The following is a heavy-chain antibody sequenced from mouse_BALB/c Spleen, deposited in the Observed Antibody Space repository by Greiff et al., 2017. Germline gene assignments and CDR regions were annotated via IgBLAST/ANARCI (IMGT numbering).Heavy chain of an antibody. D-gene: IGHD3-3*01. CDR3: ARRTARDYYYAMDY. V-gene: IGHV1-20*02. CDR1: GYSFTGYF. CDR2: INPYNGDT. Sequence: VQLKQSAPELVKPGASVKISCKASGYSFTGYFMNWVMQSHGKSLEWIGRINPYNGDTFYNQKFKGKATLTVDKSSSTAYMELRSLASEDSAVYYGARRTARDYYYAMDYWGQGTSVTVSS. J-gene: IGHJ4*01.